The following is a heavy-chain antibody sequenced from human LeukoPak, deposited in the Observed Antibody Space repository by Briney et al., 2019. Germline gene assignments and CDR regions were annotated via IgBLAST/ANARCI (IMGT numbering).Heavy chain of an antibody. J-gene: IGHJ3*02. Sequence: LRLSCTVSGLSFRSRAFHWVRQPPGKGLEWIGYVYYSGSTYYNPSLKSRVTISVDTSKNQFSLKLSSVTAADTAVYYCARVSITMIVVRGAFDIWGQGTMVTVSS. CDR2: VYYSGST. CDR1: GLSFRSRAFH. D-gene: IGHD3-22*01. V-gene: IGHV4-31*02. CDR3: ARVSITMIVVRGAFDI.